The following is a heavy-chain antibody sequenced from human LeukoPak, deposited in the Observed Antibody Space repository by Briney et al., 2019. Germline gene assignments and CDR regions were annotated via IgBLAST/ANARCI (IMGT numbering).Heavy chain of an antibody. D-gene: IGHD4-17*01. CDR2: IYYSGST. CDR3: ARDLQRYNWFDP. Sequence: SETLSLTCTVSGGSISSSSYYWGWIRQPPGKGLEWIGSIYYSGSTYYNPSLKSRVTISVDTSKNQFSLKLSSVTAADTAVYYCARDLQRYNWFDPWGQGTLVTVSS. V-gene: IGHV4-39*07. J-gene: IGHJ5*02. CDR1: GGSISSSSYY.